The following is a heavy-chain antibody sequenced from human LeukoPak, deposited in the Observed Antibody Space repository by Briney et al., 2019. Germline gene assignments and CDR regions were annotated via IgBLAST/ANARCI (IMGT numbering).Heavy chain of an antibody. CDR3: ARRWVYDKRAFDA. Sequence: SETLSLTCTVSGGSISSYYWSWIRQPPRKGLEWIGYIYYTGTTDSNPSLKSRVTISLDTSKNQFSLNLSSVTAADTAVYYCARRWVYDKRAFDAWGQGTMVTVSS. J-gene: IGHJ3*01. D-gene: IGHD3-16*01. V-gene: IGHV4-59*08. CDR1: GGSISSYY. CDR2: IYYTGTT.